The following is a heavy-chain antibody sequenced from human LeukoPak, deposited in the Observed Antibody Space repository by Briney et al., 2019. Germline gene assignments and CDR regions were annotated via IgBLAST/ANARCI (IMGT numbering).Heavy chain of an antibody. Sequence: GGSLRLSXTTSGFTFGDYPMSWVRQAPGKGLEWVGFIRSKASGGTAEYAPSVKGRFTISRDDSKSITYLQMNSLKNEDTAVYYCTRVGIWGQGTLVTVSS. CDR1: GFTFGDYP. CDR3: TRVGI. J-gene: IGHJ4*02. V-gene: IGHV3-49*04. CDR2: IRSKASGGTA.